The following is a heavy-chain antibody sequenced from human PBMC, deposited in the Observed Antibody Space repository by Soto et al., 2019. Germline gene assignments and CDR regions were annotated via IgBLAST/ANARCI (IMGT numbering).Heavy chain of an antibody. CDR1: GFTFSSYW. CDR3: AREAVDTAMVHWYFDL. CDR2: IKQDGSEK. D-gene: IGHD5-18*01. Sequence: EVQLVESGGGLVQPGGSLRLSCAASGFTFSSYWMSWDRQAPGKGLEWVANIKQDGSEKYYVDSVKGRFTISRDNAKNSLYLQMNSLRAEDTAVYYCAREAVDTAMVHWYFDLWGRGTLVTVSS. J-gene: IGHJ2*01. V-gene: IGHV3-7*03.